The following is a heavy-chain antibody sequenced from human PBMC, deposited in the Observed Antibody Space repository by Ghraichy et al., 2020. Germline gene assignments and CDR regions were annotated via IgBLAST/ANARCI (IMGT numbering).Heavy chain of an antibody. V-gene: IGHV3-49*04. J-gene: IGHJ4*02. D-gene: IGHD3-10*01. CDR3: TRAVNYYGSGTYYFDY. Sequence: GGSLRLSCTASGFTFGDYAMNWVRQAPGKGLEWVSFIRSKPYGGTTEYAASVKGRFTISRDDSKRIAQLQMNSLKTEDTAVYYCTRAVNYYGSGTYYFDYWGQGTLVTVSS. CDR1: GFTFGDYA. CDR2: IRSKPYGGTT.